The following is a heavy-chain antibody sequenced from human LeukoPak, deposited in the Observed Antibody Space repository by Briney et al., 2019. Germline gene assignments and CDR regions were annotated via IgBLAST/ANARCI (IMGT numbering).Heavy chain of an antibody. CDR3: AKVEDIVVVPAAMSGTF. Sequence: GGSLRLSCAASGFTFSSYAMSWVRQAPGKGLEWVSAISGSGGSTYYADSVKGRFTISSDNSKNTLSLQMNSMRAEDTAVYYCAKVEDIVVVPAAMSGTFWGQGTLVTVSS. V-gene: IGHV3-23*01. CDR1: GFTFSSYA. CDR2: ISGSGGST. J-gene: IGHJ4*02. D-gene: IGHD2-2*01.